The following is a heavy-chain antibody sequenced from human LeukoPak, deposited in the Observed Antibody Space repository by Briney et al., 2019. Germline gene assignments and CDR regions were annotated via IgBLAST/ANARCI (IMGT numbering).Heavy chain of an antibody. D-gene: IGHD5-12*01. J-gene: IGHJ4*02. Sequence: SETLSLTCTVSGYSISSGYYWGWIRQPPGKGLEWIGSIYHSGSTYYNPSLKSRVTISVDTSKNQFSLKLSSVTAADTAVYYCARCVATSRDFDYWGQGTLVTVSS. V-gene: IGHV4-38-2*02. CDR1: GYSISSGYY. CDR3: ARCVATSRDFDY. CDR2: IYHSGST.